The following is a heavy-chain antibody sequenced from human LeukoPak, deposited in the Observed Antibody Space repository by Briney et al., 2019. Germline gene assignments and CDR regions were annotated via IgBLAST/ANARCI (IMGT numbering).Heavy chain of an antibody. J-gene: IGHJ4*02. CDR2: IKEDGHEK. Sequence: GGSLRLSCAGSGFTFSSHWMGWVRQAPGKGLEWLANIKEDGHEKYYVDSVQGRFTISRDNAKNSLFLQMDSLRAEDTAVYFCARNGYYVFDYWGQGTLVTVSS. CDR1: GFTFSSHW. CDR3: ARNGYYVFDY. V-gene: IGHV3-7*01. D-gene: IGHD4-17*01.